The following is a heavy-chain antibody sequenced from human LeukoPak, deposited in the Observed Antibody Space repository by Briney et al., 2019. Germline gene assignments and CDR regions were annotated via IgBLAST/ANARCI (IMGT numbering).Heavy chain of an antibody. J-gene: IGHJ4*02. Sequence: SETLSLTCTVSGGSISSYYWSWIRQPPGKGLEWIGYIYYSGSTNYNPSLKSRVTISVDTSKNQFSLKLSSVTAADTAVYYCARVGMSYYCSGGSCYRLNYFDYWGQGTLVTVSS. V-gene: IGHV4-59*12. CDR1: GGSISSYY. D-gene: IGHD2-15*01. CDR3: ARVGMSYYCSGGSCYRLNYFDY. CDR2: IYYSGST.